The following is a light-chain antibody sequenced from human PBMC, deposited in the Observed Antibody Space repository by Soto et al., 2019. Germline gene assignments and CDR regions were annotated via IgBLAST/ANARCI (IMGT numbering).Light chain of an antibody. Sequence: DIQMTQSPSTLSASVGDRVTITCRASQSISRWLAWYPQNPGKAPQLLVYKASSLESGVPSRFSGSGSGTEVTLTTSSRQPDELATYYCQQYNSYWTFGQGTKVEIK. CDR2: KAS. V-gene: IGKV1-5*03. J-gene: IGKJ1*01. CDR1: QSISRW. CDR3: QQYNSYWT.